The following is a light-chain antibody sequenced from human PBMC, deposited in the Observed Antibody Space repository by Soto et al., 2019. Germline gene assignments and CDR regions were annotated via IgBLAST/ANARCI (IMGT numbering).Light chain of an antibody. V-gene: IGLV2-14*01. CDR3: SSYTSSNTFV. Sequence: QSVLTQPASVSGSPGQSISISCTGTSSDVGGYNYVSWYQQHPDKAPKLMIYEVSNRPSGVSNRFSGSKSGNTASLTISGLQAEDEADYYCSSYTSSNTFVFGPGTKLTVL. CDR2: EVS. J-gene: IGLJ1*01. CDR1: SSDVGGYNY.